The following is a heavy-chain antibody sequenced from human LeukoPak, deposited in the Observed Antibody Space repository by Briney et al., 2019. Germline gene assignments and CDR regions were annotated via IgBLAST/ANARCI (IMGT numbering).Heavy chain of an antibody. Sequence: QAGGSLRLSCAASXXXXSSXXXSWVRXXPXXXXXXXXAISGSGGSTYYTDSVKGRFTISRDNSKNTLYLQMNSLRAEDTAVYYCAMGYDFWSGYGFDPWGQGTLVTVSS. CDR3: AMGYDFWSGYGFDP. CDR2: ISGSGGST. V-gene: IGHV3-23*01. CDR1: XXXXSSXX. J-gene: IGHJ5*02. D-gene: IGHD3-3*01.